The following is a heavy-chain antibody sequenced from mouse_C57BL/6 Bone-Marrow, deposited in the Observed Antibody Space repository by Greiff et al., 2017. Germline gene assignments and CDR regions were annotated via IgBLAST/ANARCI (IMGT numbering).Heavy chain of an antibody. V-gene: IGHV5-17*01. J-gene: IGHJ1*03. Sequence: EVKLVESGGGLVKPGGSLKLSCAASGFTFSDYGMHWDRQAPEKGLEWVAYISSGSSTIYYADTVKGRFTISRDNDKNTLFLQMTSLRSEDTAMYYCARPYYGSWYFDVWGTGTTVTVSS. CDR2: ISSGSSTI. D-gene: IGHD1-1*01. CDR1: GFTFSDYG. CDR3: ARPYYGSWYFDV.